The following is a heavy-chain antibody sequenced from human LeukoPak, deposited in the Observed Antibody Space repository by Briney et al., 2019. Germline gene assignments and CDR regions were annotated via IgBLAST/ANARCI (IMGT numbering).Heavy chain of an antibody. CDR1: GFTFSSYW. CDR3: IRTLIVATSPYMDV. V-gene: IGHV3-74*01. Sequence: GGSLRLSCAASGFTFSSYWMHWVRQAPGKGLVWVSRIISDGSSTTYADSVEGRFTISRDNAKNTVYLQMHSLRAEDTAIYYCIRTLIVATSPYMDVWGKGTTVTVSS. D-gene: IGHD5-12*01. CDR2: IISDGSST. J-gene: IGHJ6*03.